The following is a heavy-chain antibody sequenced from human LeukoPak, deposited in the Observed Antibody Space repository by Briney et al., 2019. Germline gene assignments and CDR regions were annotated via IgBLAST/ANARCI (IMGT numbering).Heavy chain of an antibody. J-gene: IGHJ5*02. Sequence: GGSLRLSCAASGFTFSSYAMSWVRQAPGKGLEWVSAISGSSGSTYYADSVKGRFTISRDNSKNTLYLQMNSLRAEDTAVYYCAKDRVGAAAASNWFDPWGQGTLVTVSS. D-gene: IGHD6-13*01. CDR3: AKDRVGAAAASNWFDP. V-gene: IGHV3-23*01. CDR1: GFTFSSYA. CDR2: ISGSSGST.